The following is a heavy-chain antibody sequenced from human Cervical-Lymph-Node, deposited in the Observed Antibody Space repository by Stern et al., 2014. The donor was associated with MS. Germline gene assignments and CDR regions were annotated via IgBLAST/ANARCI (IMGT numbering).Heavy chain of an antibody. V-gene: IGHV3-74*01. Sequence: VQLVQSGGGLVQPGGSLRLSCAASGFTFSSYWMHWVRQAPGKGLVRVSRINSDGSSTSYADSVKGRFTISRDNAKNTLYLQMNSLRAEDTAVYYCAREGKFGFDPWGQGTLVTVSS. CDR3: AREGKFGFDP. CDR1: GFTFSSYW. CDR2: INSDGSST. J-gene: IGHJ5*02.